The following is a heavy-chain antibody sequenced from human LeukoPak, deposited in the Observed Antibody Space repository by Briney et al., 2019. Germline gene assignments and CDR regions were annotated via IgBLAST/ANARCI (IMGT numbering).Heavy chain of an antibody. Sequence: ASVKVSCKASGYTFTGYYMHWVRQAPGQGLEWMGWINPNSGGTNYAQKFQGRVTMTWDTSISTAYMELSSLRSDDTAVYYCARLYSGYGNYYYYMDVWGKGTTVTVSS. CDR2: INPNSGGT. CDR3: ARLYSGYGNYYYYMDV. J-gene: IGHJ6*03. D-gene: IGHD5-12*01. V-gene: IGHV1-2*02. CDR1: GYTFTGYY.